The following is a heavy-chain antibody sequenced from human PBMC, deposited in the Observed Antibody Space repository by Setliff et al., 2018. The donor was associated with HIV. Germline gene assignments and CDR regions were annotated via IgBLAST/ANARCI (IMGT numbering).Heavy chain of an antibody. CDR3: ARKGDSSGYYYNY. CDR2: IYYSGST. CDR1: GGSISSGSYY. J-gene: IGHJ4*02. D-gene: IGHD3-22*01. Sequence: SETLSLTCTVSGGSISSGSYYWSWIRQPAGKGLEWIGSIYYSGSTYYNPSLKSRVTISVDTSKNQFSLKLSSVTAADTAVYYCARKGDSSGYYYNYWGQGTLVTVSS. V-gene: IGHV4-39*07.